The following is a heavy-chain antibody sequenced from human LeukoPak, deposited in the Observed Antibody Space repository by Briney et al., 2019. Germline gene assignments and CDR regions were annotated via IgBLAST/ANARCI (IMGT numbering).Heavy chain of an antibody. CDR2: ILPGGGST. CDR1: GYTFTNYY. Sequence: ASVKVSCKASGYTFTNYYIHCMRQAPGQGLEWMGVILPGGGSTSYAQKFQGRVTMTRDMSTNTVYMVLSSLRSEDTAVYYCARSSFLWYFDSWGQGTLVTVSS. J-gene: IGHJ4*02. D-gene: IGHD3-16*01. CDR3: ARSSFLWYFDS. V-gene: IGHV1-46*01.